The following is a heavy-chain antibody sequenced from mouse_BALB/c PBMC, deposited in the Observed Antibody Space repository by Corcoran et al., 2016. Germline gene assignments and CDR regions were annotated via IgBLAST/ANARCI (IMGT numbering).Heavy chain of an antibody. CDR2: INPYNGGT. CDR3: AREGLTTVVTRFDY. Sequence: EVQLQQSGPALVKPGASVKMSCKASGYTFTDYYMDWEKQSHGESFEWIGRINPYNGGTSYNQKFKGKATLTVDKSSSTAYMELNSLTSEDSAVYYCAREGLTTVVTRFDYWGQGTTLTVSS. J-gene: IGHJ2*01. D-gene: IGHD1-1*01. CDR1: GYTFTDYY. V-gene: IGHV1-19*01.